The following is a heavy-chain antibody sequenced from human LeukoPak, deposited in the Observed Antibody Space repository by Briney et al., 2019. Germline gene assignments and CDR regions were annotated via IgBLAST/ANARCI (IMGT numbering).Heavy chain of an antibody. CDR2: ISWNSGSI. V-gene: IGHV3-9*01. J-gene: IGHJ3*02. Sequence: GGSLRLSCAASGVTFDDYAMHWVRQAPGKGVEGGSGISWNSGSIDYAESVKGGFTISRDNAKNSLYLQMNSLRAEDTALYYCAKDGLRWDTSGAFDIWGQGTMVTVSS. D-gene: IGHD1-26*01. CDR3: AKDGLRWDTSGAFDI. CDR1: GVTFDDYA.